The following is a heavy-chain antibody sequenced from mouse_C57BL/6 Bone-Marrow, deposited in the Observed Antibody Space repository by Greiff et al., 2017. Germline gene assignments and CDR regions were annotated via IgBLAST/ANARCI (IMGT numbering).Heavy chain of an antibody. CDR2: IDPENGDT. J-gene: IGHJ4*01. V-gene: IGHV14-4*01. CDR1: GFNIKDDY. Sequence: VQLQQSGAELVRPGASVKLSCTASGFNIKDDYMHWVKQRPEQGLEWIGWIDPENGDTEYASKFQGKATITADTSSNTAYLQLSSLKSEDTAVYYCTTGDYAMDYWGQGTSVTVSS. CDR3: TTGDYAMDY.